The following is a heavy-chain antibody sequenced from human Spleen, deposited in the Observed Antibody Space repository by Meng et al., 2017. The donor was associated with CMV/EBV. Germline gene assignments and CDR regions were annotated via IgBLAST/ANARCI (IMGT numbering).Heavy chain of an antibody. D-gene: IGHD6-19*01. CDR3: ARAEQWLSTDY. Sequence: GGSLRLSCAASGFTFSSYWMHWVRQAPGKGLVWVSRINSDGSSTTYADSMKGRFTISRDNAKNTLYLQMNSLRVEDTAVYYCARAEQWLSTDYWGQGTLVTVSS. CDR1: GFTFSSYW. CDR2: INSDGSST. J-gene: IGHJ4*02. V-gene: IGHV3-74*01.